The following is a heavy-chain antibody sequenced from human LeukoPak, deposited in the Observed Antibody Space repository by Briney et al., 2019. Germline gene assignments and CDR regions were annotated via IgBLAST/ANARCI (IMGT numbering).Heavy chain of an antibody. V-gene: IGHV4-34*01. CDR1: GGSLSGYY. Sequence: SETLSLTCAVYGGSLSGYYWSWIRQPPGKGLEWIGEINHSESTNYNPSLKSRVTISVDTSKNQFSLKLSSVTAADTAVYYCARPRMRITMVRGIMRGMDVWGQGTTVTVSS. CDR2: INHSEST. CDR3: ARPRMRITMVRGIMRGMDV. J-gene: IGHJ6*02. D-gene: IGHD3-10*01.